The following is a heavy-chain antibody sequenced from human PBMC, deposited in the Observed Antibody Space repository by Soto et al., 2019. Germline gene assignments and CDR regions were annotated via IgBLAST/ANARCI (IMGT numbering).Heavy chain of an antibody. CDR2: INPSGGST. CDR1: GYTFTSYY. V-gene: IGHV1-46*01. J-gene: IGHJ4*02. D-gene: IGHD2-15*01. CDR3: ARVYCSGGSCYGIDY. Sequence: QVQLVQSGAEVKKPGASVKVSCKASGYTFTSYYMHWVRQAPGQGLEWMGIINPSGGSTSYAPKFQGRVSMTRDTSTSTVYMELSSLRSEDTAVYYCARVYCSGGSCYGIDYWGQGTLVTVSS.